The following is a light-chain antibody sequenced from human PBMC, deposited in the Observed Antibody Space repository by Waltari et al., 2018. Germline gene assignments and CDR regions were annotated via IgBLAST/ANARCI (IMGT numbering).Light chain of an antibody. V-gene: IGKV3-11*01. CDR3: QQRSNWPYT. CDR1: QSVSSY. J-gene: IGKJ2*01. Sequence: EIVLTQSPATLSLSPGERATLPCRASQSVSSYLAWYQQKPGQAPRLLIYDASNRATDIPARFSGSGSGTDFTLTISSLEPEDFAVYYCQQRSNWPYTFGQGTKLEIK. CDR2: DAS.